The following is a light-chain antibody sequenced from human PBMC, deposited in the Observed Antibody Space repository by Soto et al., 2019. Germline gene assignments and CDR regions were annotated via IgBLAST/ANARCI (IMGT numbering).Light chain of an antibody. Sequence: QSVLTQPASVSGSPGQSITISCTGTSSDAGSYNLVSWYQQHPGKAPKPMIYEGSKRPSGVSNRFSGSKSGNTASLTISGLQAEDEADYYCCSYAGSSTYVFGTGTKVTVL. V-gene: IGLV2-23*01. CDR2: EGS. CDR3: CSYAGSSTYV. J-gene: IGLJ1*01. CDR1: SSDAGSYNL.